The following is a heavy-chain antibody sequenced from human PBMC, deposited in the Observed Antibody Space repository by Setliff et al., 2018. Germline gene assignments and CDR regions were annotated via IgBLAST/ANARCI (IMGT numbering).Heavy chain of an antibody. V-gene: IGHV3-21*01. D-gene: IGHD1-26*01. CDR2: ISDSSIYI. Sequence: GGSLRLSCAASGFTFSTYSMHWVRQAPGKGLEWVSSISDSSIYIYYVDSVKGRFTISRDNAQNSLYLQMNNLRAEDTAVYYCAKDMAGSYFDGRFDYWGPGTLVTVSS. J-gene: IGHJ4*02. CDR1: GFTFSTYS. CDR3: AKDMAGSYFDGRFDY.